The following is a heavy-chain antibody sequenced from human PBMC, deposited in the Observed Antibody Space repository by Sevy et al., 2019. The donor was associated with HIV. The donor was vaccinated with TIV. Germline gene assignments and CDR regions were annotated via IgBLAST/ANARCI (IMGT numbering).Heavy chain of an antibody. Sequence: GGSLRLSCAASGFTFSSYAMSWVRQAPGKGLEWVSAFRGSGGSTYYADSVKGRFTISRDNSKNTLYLQMNSLRAEDTAVYYCAKDGYKPSVGDENYYYYYMDVWGKGTTVTVSS. CDR2: FRGSGGST. CDR3: AKDGYKPSVGDENYYYYYMDV. CDR1: GFTFSSYA. J-gene: IGHJ6*03. D-gene: IGHD1-20*01. V-gene: IGHV3-23*01.